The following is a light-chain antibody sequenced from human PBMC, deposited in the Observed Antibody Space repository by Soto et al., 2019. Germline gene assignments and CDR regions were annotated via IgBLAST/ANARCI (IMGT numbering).Light chain of an antibody. Sequence: QSALTQPPSVSGAPGQWVTISCTGSFSNIGAGYDVHWYQQFPGTVPKLLIYGNSNRPSGVPDRFSGSKSGTSASLAITGLQAEDEADYYCQSYASSLINSVFGGGTKLTVL. CDR2: GNS. V-gene: IGLV1-40*01. CDR3: QSYASSLINSV. J-gene: IGLJ3*02. CDR1: FSNIGAGYD.